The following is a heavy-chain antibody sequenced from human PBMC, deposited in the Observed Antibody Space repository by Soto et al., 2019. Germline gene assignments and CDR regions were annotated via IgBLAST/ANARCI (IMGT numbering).Heavy chain of an antibody. CDR1: GFTFSSYS. D-gene: IGHD6-13*01. CDR2: ISSSSSTI. CDR3: ARGPRTYSSSWYPDY. Sequence: EVQLVESGGGLVQPGGSLRLSCAASGFTFSSYSMNWVRQAPGKGLEWVSYISSSSSTIYYAHSVKGRFTFSRDNAKNSLYLQMNSLRDEDTAVYYCARGPRTYSSSWYPDYWGQGTLVTVSS. V-gene: IGHV3-48*02. J-gene: IGHJ4*02.